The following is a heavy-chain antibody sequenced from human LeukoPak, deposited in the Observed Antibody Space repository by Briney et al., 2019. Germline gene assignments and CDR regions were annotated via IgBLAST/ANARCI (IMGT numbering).Heavy chain of an antibody. Sequence: SETLSLTCAVYGGSFSGHYWSWIRQPPGKGLEWIGSVYYGRSPYFNPSLESRATISVDTSKNHFSLKMSSVTAADTAVYYCARSSGTGTFSYWGQGTLVTVSS. J-gene: IGHJ4*02. V-gene: IGHV4-34*01. CDR2: VYYGRSP. CDR1: GGSFSGHY. CDR3: ARSSGTGTFSY. D-gene: IGHD6-25*01.